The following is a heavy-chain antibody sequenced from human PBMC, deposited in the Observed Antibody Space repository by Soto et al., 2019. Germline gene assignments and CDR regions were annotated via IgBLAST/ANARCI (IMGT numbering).Heavy chain of an antibody. J-gene: IGHJ4*02. CDR1: GYSFTSYW. CDR3: ARHSSYYDFWSGYSDY. V-gene: IGHV5-51*01. D-gene: IGHD3-3*01. CDR2: IYPGVSDT. Sequence: GGSLKISCKASGYSFTSYWIGWVRQMPGKGLEWMGIIYPGVSDTRYSPSFQGQVTISADKSISTAYLQWSSLKASDTAMYYCARHSSYYDFWSGYSDYWGQGTLVTVSS.